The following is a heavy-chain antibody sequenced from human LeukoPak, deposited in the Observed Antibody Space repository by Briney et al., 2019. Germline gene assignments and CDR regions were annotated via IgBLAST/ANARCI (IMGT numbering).Heavy chain of an antibody. J-gene: IGHJ4*02. Sequence: GASVKVSCKASGGTFISYTISWVRQAPGQGLEWMGRIIPILGIANYAQKFQGRVTITADKSTSTAYMELSSLRSEDTAVYYCARDSRYCSSTSCTRDDYWGQGTLVTVSS. D-gene: IGHD2-2*01. CDR1: GGTFISYT. CDR2: IIPILGIA. CDR3: ARDSRYCSSTSCTRDDY. V-gene: IGHV1-69*04.